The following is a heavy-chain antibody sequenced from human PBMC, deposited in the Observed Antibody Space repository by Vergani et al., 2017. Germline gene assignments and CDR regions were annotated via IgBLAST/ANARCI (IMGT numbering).Heavy chain of an antibody. CDR3: AIWDYVNLTGYRF. V-gene: IGHV1-46*03. CDR2: INPSGGHT. D-gene: IGHD3-9*01. J-gene: IGHJ4*03. CDR1: GYTFSNYY. Sequence: QVQVVQSGAEVKKSGASVQVSCKTSGYTFSNYYMHWVRQAPGQGLEWMGIINPSGGHTNYAQKFQGRVTMTRDTCTSTVYMELSSLRSEDTGIYYCAIWDYVNLTGYRFWGQGTLVTGSA.